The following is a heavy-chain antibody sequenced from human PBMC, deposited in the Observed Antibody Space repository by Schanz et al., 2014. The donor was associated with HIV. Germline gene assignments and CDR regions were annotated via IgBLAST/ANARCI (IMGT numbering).Heavy chain of an antibody. D-gene: IGHD2-2*01. CDR1: GGSFSGYF. J-gene: IGHJ6*02. CDR2: INHSGST. CDR3: ARRGGYQLLSKDYFYYGMDV. Sequence: QVQLQQWGAGLLKPSETLSLTCAVYGGSFSGYFWAWIRQPPGKGLEWIGEINHSGSTTYNPSLKSRVTISVDPSKNQFPLKLSSVTAADTGVYYCARRGGYQLLSKDYFYYGMDVWGQGTTVTVSS. V-gene: IGHV4-34*01.